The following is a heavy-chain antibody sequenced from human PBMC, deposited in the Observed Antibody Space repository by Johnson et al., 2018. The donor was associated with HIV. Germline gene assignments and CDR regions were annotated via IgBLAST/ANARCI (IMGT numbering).Heavy chain of an antibody. V-gene: IGHV3-7*02. CDR3: ASYSSSDAFDI. D-gene: IGHD6-6*01. CDR1: GFTFSSYW. J-gene: IGHJ3*02. CDR2: IKQDGSEK. Sequence: VQLVESGGGLVHPGGSLRLSCATSGFTFSSYWMSWVRQAPGKGLEWVANIKQDGSEKYYVDSVKGRFTISRDSAKNSLYLQMNSLRAEDTAVYYCASYSSSDAFDIWGQGTMVTVSS.